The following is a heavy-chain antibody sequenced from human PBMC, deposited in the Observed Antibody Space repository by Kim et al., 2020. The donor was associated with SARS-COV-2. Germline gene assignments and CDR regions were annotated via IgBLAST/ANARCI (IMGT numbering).Heavy chain of an antibody. J-gene: IGHJ1*01. Sequence: ASVKVSCKASGYTFTSYDINWVRQATGQGLEWMGWMNPNSGNTGYAQKFQGRVTMTRNTSISTAYMELSSLRSEDTAVYYCARVEVVGATRAEYFQHWGQGTLVTVSS. V-gene: IGHV1-8*01. CDR1: GYTFTSYD. CDR2: MNPNSGNT. D-gene: IGHD1-26*01. CDR3: ARVEVVGATRAEYFQH.